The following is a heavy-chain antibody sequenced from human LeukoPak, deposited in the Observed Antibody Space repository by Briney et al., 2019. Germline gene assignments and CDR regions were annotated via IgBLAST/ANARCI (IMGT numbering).Heavy chain of an antibody. CDR2: FGPEDGET. Sequence: ASVKVSCKVSGYTLTELSMHWVRQAPGKGLEWMGGFGPEDGETIYAQKFQGRVTMTEDTSTDTAYMELSSLRSEDTAVYYCATNPSSGWYLDYWGQGTLVTVSS. D-gene: IGHD6-19*01. V-gene: IGHV1-24*01. CDR3: ATNPSSGWYLDY. J-gene: IGHJ4*02. CDR1: GYTLTELS.